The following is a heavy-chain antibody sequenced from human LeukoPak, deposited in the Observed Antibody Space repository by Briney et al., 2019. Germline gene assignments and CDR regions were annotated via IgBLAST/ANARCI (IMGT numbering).Heavy chain of an antibody. J-gene: IGHJ4*02. V-gene: IGHV4-59*12. CDR3: ARDQGLAAALDY. CDR2: IYYSGTT. CDR1: GGSIINFY. Sequence: SETLSLTCTVSGGSIINFYWTWIRQSPGKGLEWIGYIYYSGTTKYSPSLKSRVTISVDTSKNQFSLTLTSVTAADTAVYYCARDQGLAAALDYWGQGTLVTVSS. D-gene: IGHD6-13*01.